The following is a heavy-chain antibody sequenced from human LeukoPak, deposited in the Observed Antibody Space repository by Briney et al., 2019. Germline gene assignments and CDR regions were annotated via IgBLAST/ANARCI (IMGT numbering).Heavy chain of an antibody. V-gene: IGHV3-23*01. CDR1: GFTFSSYA. CDR3: AKDRDLRQGYYFDH. J-gene: IGHJ4*02. CDR2: ISGSGGGT. Sequence: GGSLRLSCAASGFTFSSYAMSWFRQAPGKGLEWVSAISGSGGGTYYADSVRGRFTVSRDNSKNTLYLQMNSLRAEDTAIYYCAKDRDLRQGYYFDHWGQGTLVTVSS.